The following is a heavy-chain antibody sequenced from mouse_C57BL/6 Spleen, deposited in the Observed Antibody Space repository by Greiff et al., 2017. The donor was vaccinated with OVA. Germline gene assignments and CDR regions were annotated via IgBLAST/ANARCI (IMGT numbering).Heavy chain of an antibody. CDR2: INPSNGGT. CDR3: ASHDGYFSAWFAY. CDR1: GYTFTSYW. D-gene: IGHD2-3*01. V-gene: IGHV1-53*01. J-gene: IGHJ3*01. Sequence: VQLQQPGTELVKPGASVKLSCKASGYTFTSYWMHWVKQRPGQGLEWIGNINPSNGGTNYNEKFKSKATLTVDKSSSTAYMQLSSLTSEDSAVYYCASHDGYFSAWFAYWGQGTLVTVSA.